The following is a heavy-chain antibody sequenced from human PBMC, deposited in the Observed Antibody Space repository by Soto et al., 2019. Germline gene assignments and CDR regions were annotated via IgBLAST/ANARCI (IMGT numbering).Heavy chain of an antibody. CDR2: INPHGGST. V-gene: IGHV1-46*01. D-gene: IGHD1-26*01. CDR1: RDTFTSYY. J-gene: IGHJ5*02. Sequence: ASVKVSCKAPRDTFTSYYINWVRQPPGQGLAWMGVINPHGGSTAYAQKFKGRVTLTRDTSASTVYMEVSSLTSEDTAMYYCARSSGGNFGIIIEGTNWFAPWGQGTLVTVSS. CDR3: ARSSGGNFGIIIEGTNWFAP.